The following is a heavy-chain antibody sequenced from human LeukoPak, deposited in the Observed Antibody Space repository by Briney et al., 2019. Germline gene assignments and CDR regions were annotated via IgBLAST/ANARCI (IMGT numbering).Heavy chain of an antibody. D-gene: IGHD6-13*01. CDR3: ARDHGYSSSGAFDI. V-gene: IGHV1-2*02. CDR2: INPNSGGT. CDR1: GYTFTGYY. J-gene: IGHJ3*02. Sequence: GASVKVSCKASGYTFTGYYIHWVRQAPGQGLEWMGWINPNSGGTNYAQKFQGRVTMTRDTSISTAYMELSRLRSDDTAVYYCARDHGYSSSGAFDIWGQGTMVTVSS.